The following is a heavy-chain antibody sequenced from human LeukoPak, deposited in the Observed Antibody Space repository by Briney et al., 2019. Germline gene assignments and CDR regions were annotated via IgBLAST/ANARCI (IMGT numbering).Heavy chain of an antibody. CDR3: VKDPIYSYGS. CDR2: ISSNGGST. J-gene: IGHJ4*02. CDR1: GFTFSNYV. V-gene: IGHV3-64D*09. Sequence: AGGSRSLSCSASGFTFSNYVMHWVRQAPGKGLEYVSAISSNGGSTYYADSVKGRFTISRDNSKNTLYLQMSSLRAEDTAVYYCVKDPIYSYGSWGERTLVTVSS. D-gene: IGHD5-18*01.